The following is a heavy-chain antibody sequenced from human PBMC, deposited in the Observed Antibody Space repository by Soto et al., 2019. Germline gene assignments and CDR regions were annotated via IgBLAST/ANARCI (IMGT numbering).Heavy chain of an antibody. D-gene: IGHD1-26*01. CDR2: IWYDGSNK. J-gene: IGHJ5*02. Sequence: QVQLVESGGGVVQPGRSLRLSCAASGFTFSSYGMLWVRQAPGKGLEWVAVIWYDGSNKYYADSVKGRFTISRDNSKNTRYLQMNSLRAEDTAVYYCARTDSGNYLGWFDPWGQGTLVTVSS. CDR1: GFTFSSYG. CDR3: ARTDSGNYLGWFDP. V-gene: IGHV3-33*01.